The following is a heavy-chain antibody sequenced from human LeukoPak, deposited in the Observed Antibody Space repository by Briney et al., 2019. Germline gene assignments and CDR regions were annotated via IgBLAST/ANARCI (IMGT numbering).Heavy chain of an antibody. CDR1: GCTFTSYY. V-gene: IGHV1-46*01. J-gene: IGHJ5*02. CDR2: INPSGGST. CDR3: AREGCSSTSCYAQGGDWFDP. D-gene: IGHD2-2*01. Sequence: ASVKVSCKASGCTFTSYYMHWVRQAPGQGLEWMGIINPSGGSTSYAQKFQGRVTMTRDTSTSTVYMELSSLRSEDTAVYYCAREGCSSTSCYAQGGDWFDPWGQGTLVTVSS.